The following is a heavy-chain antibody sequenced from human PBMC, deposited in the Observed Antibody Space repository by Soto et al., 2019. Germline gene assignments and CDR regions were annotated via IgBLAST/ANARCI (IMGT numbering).Heavy chain of an antibody. D-gene: IGHD2-2*01. V-gene: IGHV4-38-2*02. CDR1: GYSIGSGYY. J-gene: IGHJ5*02. Sequence: PSATLSLTCAVSGYSIGSGYYWVWIRQPPGKGLDWIGSIYHSGSTYYNPSLKSRVTISVDTSKNQFSLKLSSVTAADTAVYYCARDTTPYCSSTICYFSAWGQGTLVTVS. CDR3: ARDTTPYCSSTICYFSA. CDR2: IYHSGST.